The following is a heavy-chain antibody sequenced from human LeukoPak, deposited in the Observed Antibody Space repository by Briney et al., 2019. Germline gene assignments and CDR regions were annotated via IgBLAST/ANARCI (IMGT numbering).Heavy chain of an antibody. CDR1: GFTFSSYA. J-gene: IGHJ3*02. CDR3: ARAQGRYSGYRSAFDI. CDR2: ISYDGSNK. V-gene: IGHV3-30*04. D-gene: IGHD5-12*01. Sequence: PGGSLRLSCAASGFTFSSYAMHWVRQAPGKGLEWVAVISYDGSNKYYADSVKGRFTISRDNSKNTLYLQMNSLRAEDTAVYYCARAQGRYSGYRSAFDIWGQGTMVTVSS.